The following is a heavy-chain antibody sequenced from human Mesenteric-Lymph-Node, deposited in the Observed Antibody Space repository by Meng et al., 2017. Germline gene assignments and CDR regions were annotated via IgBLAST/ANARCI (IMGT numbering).Heavy chain of an antibody. D-gene: IGHD6-19*01. CDR3: AKIAVAGNDAFDI. CDR2: IYTPGTT. V-gene: IGHV3-53*01. J-gene: IGHJ3*02. CDR1: GFTVTSNH. Sequence: ETLSLTCAASGFTVTSNHMTWVRQAPGKGLEWVSVIYTPGTTYYAESVKGRFTISRDNSKNTLYLQMNSLRAEDTAVYYCAKIAVAGNDAFDIWGQGTMVTVSS.